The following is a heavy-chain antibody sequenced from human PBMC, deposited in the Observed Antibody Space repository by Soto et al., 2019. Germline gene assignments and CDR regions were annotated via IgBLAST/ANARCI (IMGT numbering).Heavy chain of an antibody. CDR1: GFTFSSYG. CDR2: IWYDGSNK. J-gene: IGHJ6*02. V-gene: IGHV3-33*01. D-gene: IGHD3-3*01. Sequence: LRLSCAASGFTFSSYGMHWVRQAPGKGLEWAAVIWYDGSNKYYADSVKGRFTISRDNSKNTLYLQMNSLRAEDTAVYYCARDRSSYDFWSGSYGMDVWGQGTTVTVSS. CDR3: ARDRSSYDFWSGSYGMDV.